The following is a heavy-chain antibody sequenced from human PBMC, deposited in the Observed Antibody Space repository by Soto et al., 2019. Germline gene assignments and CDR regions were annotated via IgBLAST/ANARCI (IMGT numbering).Heavy chain of an antibody. Sequence: LGESLKISCQGFGYSFEKHWIAWVRHRPGKGLEWMGIIYPGDSDTRYSPSFQGQVTISADKSISTAYLQWSSLKASDTAMYYCARPYSGGPNDPFDVWGQGTMVTVSS. J-gene: IGHJ3*01. CDR2: IYPGDSDT. CDR3: ARPYSGGPNDPFDV. D-gene: IGHD1-26*01. V-gene: IGHV5-51*01. CDR1: GYSFEKHW.